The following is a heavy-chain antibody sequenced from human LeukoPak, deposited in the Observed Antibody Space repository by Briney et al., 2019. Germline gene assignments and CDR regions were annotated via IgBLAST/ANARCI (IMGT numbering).Heavy chain of an antibody. CDR1: GYSISSGYY. V-gene: IGHV4-38-2*01. CDR2: IYHSGST. Sequence: PSETLSLTCAVSGYSISSGYYWGWIRQPPGKGLEWIGSIYHSGSTYYNPSLKSRLTISVDTSKNQFSLKLSSVTAADTAVYYCASLDCSSTSCSIRGYYWGQGTLVTVSS. J-gene: IGHJ4*02. CDR3: ASLDCSSTSCSIRGYY. D-gene: IGHD2-2*01.